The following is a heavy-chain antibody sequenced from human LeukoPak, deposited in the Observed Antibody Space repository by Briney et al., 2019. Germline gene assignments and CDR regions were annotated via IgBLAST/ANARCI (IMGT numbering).Heavy chain of an antibody. D-gene: IGHD6-13*01. CDR1: GFTFSSYG. CDR3: AKVGSNSWGIFDV. J-gene: IGHJ3*01. Sequence: PGGSLRLSCAASGFTFSSYGIHWVRQAPGKGLEWVAFIRDNGSTKYYVDSVKGRFTISRDNPKNTLYLQMNSLRVEDTAIYYCAKVGSNSWGIFDVWGQGTMVTVSS. CDR2: IRDNGSTK. V-gene: IGHV3-30*02.